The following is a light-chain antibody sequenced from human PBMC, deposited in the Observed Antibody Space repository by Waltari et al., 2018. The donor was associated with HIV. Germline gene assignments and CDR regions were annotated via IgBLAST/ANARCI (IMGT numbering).Light chain of an antibody. CDR3: QQRSKWPPLT. CDR2: DAS. J-gene: IGKJ4*01. V-gene: IGKV3-11*01. Sequence: DIVLTQSPATLSLSPGERATLSCRASQSVTTYLAWYQQKPGQAPRLLIYDASNRASGIPARFSGSGSGTDFTLTISSLEPEDFVVYYCQQRSKWPPLTFGGGTKVEIK. CDR1: QSVTTY.